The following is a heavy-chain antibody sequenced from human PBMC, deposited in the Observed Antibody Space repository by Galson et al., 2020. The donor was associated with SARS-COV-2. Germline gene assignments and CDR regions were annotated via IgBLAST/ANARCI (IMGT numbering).Heavy chain of an antibody. J-gene: IGHJ5*02. CDR2: ISGYNGNT. CDR3: ARDFFGGGYLKKWFDP. CDR1: GYTFTNSG. V-gene: IGHV1-18*01. D-gene: IGHD1-26*01. Sequence: ASVKVSCKASGYTFTNSGISWVRQAPGQGLEWMGWISGYNGNTLYAERFQDRVTLTTESSTRTAYMELRDLRSDDTAVYYCARDFFGGGYLKKWFDPWGQGTLVTVSS.